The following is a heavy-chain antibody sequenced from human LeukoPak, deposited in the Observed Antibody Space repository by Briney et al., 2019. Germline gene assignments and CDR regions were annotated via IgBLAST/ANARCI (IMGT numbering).Heavy chain of an antibody. CDR1: GGSISSGSYY. CDR3: ARDRGQWLVDWYFDL. V-gene: IGHV4-61*02. CDR2: IYTSGST. Sequence: PSETLSLTCTVSGGSISSGSYYWSWIRQPAGQGLEWIVRIYTSGSTNYNPSLKSRVTISVDTSKTQFSLKLSSVTAADTAVYYCARDRGQWLVDWYFDLWGRGTLVTVSS. J-gene: IGHJ2*01. D-gene: IGHD6-19*01.